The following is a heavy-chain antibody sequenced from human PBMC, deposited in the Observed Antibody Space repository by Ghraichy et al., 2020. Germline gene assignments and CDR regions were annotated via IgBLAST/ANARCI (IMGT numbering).Heavy chain of an antibody. Sequence: GGSLRLSCAASGFTFSDYYMSWIRQAPGKGLEWVSYISSSGSTIYYADSVKGRFTISRDNAKNSLYLQMNSLRAEDTAVYYCARQRPTVVTLYYYYGMDVWGQGTTVTVSS. CDR2: ISSSGSTI. V-gene: IGHV3-11*01. J-gene: IGHJ6*02. CDR1: GFTFSDYY. CDR3: ARQRPTVVTLYYYYGMDV. D-gene: IGHD4-23*01.